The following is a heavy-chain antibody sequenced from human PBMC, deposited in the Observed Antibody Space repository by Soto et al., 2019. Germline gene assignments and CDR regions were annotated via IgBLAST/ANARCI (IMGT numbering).Heavy chain of an antibody. V-gene: IGHV3-48*02. Sequence: GGSLRLSCAASGFTFSSYSMNWVRQAPGKGLEWVSYIRSSSSTIYYADSVKGRFTISRDNAKNSLYLQMNSLRDEDTAIYYCARDSLLYCTNDVCRRHMDSWGQGTLVTVSS. CDR1: GFTFSSYS. CDR2: IRSSSSTI. J-gene: IGHJ4*02. CDR3: ARDSLLYCTNDVCRRHMDS. D-gene: IGHD2-8*01.